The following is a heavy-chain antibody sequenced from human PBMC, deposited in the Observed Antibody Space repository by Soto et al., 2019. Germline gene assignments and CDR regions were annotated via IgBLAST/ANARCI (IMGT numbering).Heavy chain of an antibody. D-gene: IGHD6-13*01. CDR2: IRSKAYGGTT. CDR3: TAARKGIAAAGTFWS. V-gene: IGHV3-49*03. Sequence: GGSLRLSCTASGFTFGDYAMSWFRQAPGKGLEWVGFIRSKAYGGTTEYAASVKGRFTISRDDSKSIAYLQMNSLKTEDTAVYYCTAARKGIAAAGTFWSWGQGTMVTVSS. CDR1: GFTFGDYA. J-gene: IGHJ3*01.